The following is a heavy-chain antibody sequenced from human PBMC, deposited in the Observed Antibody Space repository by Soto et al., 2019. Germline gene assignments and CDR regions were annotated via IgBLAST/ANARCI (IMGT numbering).Heavy chain of an antibody. Sequence: QVQLVQSGAEVKKPGASVKVSCKASGYTFTSYGISWVRQAPGQGLEWMGWISAYNGNTNYAQKLQGRVTMTTDSTTSAAYMELRSLRSDDTAVYYCARDAYYDILTGYHYYYYGMDVWGQGTTVTASS. V-gene: IGHV1-18*01. CDR2: ISAYNGNT. CDR1: GYTFTSYG. J-gene: IGHJ6*02. CDR3: ARDAYYDILTGYHYYYYGMDV. D-gene: IGHD3-9*01.